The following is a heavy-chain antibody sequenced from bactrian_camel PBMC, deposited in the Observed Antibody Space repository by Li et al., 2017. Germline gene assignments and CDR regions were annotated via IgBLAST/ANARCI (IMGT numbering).Heavy chain of an antibody. V-gene: IGHV3S10*01. Sequence: DVQLVESGGGSVQAGGSLTLSCAAGRYTYKRNCMGWFRQASGKEHEWVGSLDSDGRINYADSVKGRFTISRDNAKNELYLQMNRLSPEDTVMFYCAADVLWCSLKAGDFRYWGQGTQVTVS. CDR3: AADVLWCSLKAGDFRY. D-gene: IGHD3*01. J-gene: IGHJ6*01. CDR1: RYTYKRNC. CDR2: LDSDGRI.